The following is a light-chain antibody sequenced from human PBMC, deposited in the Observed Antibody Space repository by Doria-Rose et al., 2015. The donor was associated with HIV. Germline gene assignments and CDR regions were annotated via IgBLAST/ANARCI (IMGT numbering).Light chain of an antibody. J-gene: IGLJ2*01. Sequence: PASVSGSPGQSITISCTGPSSDVGGYNYVSWYQQHPGKAPKLMIYDVSKRPPGVSNRFSGSKSGNTASLTISRLQAEDEADYYCCSYAGSSTFLVFGGGTKLTVL. CDR3: CSYAGSSTFLV. CDR1: SSDVGGYNY. V-gene: IGLV2-23*02. CDR2: DVS.